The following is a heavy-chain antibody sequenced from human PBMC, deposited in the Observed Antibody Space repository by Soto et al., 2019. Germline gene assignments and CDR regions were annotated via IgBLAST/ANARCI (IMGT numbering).Heavy chain of an antibody. J-gene: IGHJ4*02. CDR2: ISGSGDST. CDR1: GFTFNNYA. Sequence: EVQLLESGGGLVQPGGSLRLSCAASGFTFNNYAMSWVRQAPGKGLEWVSAISGSGDSTYYADSVKGRFTISRDNSKNTLYLQMHSLRAEDTAVYYCAKDPSWYYFDFWGQGTLVTVSS. D-gene: IGHD2-8*02. CDR3: AKDPSWYYFDF. V-gene: IGHV3-23*01.